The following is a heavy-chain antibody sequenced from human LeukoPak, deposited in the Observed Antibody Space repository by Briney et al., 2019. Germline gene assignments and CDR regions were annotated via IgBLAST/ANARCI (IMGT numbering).Heavy chain of an antibody. CDR2: INHTGST. CDR1: GRSFKGYF. J-gene: IGHJ4*02. CDR3: VRGGLNTRRGWYLDY. V-gene: IGHV4-34*01. D-gene: IGHD2-15*01. Sequence: SETLSLTCAVDGRSFKGYFGSWIRQPPGEGLEWIAEINHTGSTNYNPSLKSRVSMSVDTSKNQFSLKLSSVTTADTAVYYCVRGGLNTRRGWYLDYWGQETLVTVSS.